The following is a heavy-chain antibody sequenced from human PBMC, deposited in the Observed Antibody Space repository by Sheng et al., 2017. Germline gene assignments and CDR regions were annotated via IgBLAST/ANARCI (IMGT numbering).Heavy chain of an antibody. J-gene: IGHJ4*02. D-gene: IGHD3-10*01. CDR2: INPYNGGT. V-gene: IGHV1-2*02. Sequence: QVQLVQSGAEMKKPGASVKVSCKASGYTFTGYYIHWVRQAPGQGLEWVGWINPYNGGTDYAQKFQGRVTMTRDTSISTTYMEVSWLRSDDTAIYYCARDTALGANRNFGPIDSWGQGTLVTVSS. CDR3: ARDTALGANRNFGPIDS. CDR1: GYTFTGYY.